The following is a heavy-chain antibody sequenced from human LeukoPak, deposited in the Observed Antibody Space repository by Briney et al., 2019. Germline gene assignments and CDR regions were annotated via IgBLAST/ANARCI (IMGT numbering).Heavy chain of an antibody. CDR2: ISAYNGNT. V-gene: IGHV1-18*01. Sequence: APVKVSCKASGGTFRNYLITWVRQAPGQGLEWMGWISAYNGNTNYAQKLQGRVTMTTDTSTSTAYMELRSLRSDDTAVYYCARADGYCSSTSCKAPFDYWGQGTLVTVSS. CDR1: GGTFRNYL. J-gene: IGHJ4*02. D-gene: IGHD2-2*01. CDR3: ARADGYCSSTSCKAPFDY.